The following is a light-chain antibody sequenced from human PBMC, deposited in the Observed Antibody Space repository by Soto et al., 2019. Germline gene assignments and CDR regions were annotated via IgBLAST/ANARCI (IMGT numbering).Light chain of an antibody. CDR1: SSDVGSDNL. CDR2: EVS. J-gene: IGLJ1*01. V-gene: IGLV2-23*02. CDR3: CSYVGSITYV. Sequence: QSALTQPASVSGSPGQSITISCTGTSSDVGSDNLVSWYQQHPGKAPKFIIYEVSQRPAGVSYRFSGSKSGNTAYLTISGLQAEDEADYYCCSYVGSITYVFGTGTKLTVL.